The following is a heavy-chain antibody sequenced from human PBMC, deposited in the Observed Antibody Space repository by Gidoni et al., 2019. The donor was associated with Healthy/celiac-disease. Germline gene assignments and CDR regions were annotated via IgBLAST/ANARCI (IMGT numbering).Heavy chain of an antibody. V-gene: IGHV5-51*03. CDR2: IYPGDSDT. CDR3: ARLVGSGGSAGDY. J-gene: IGHJ4*02. Sequence: EGQLVQSGAAVKKPGESLTISCKGSGYSCTSYWIGWVRQMPGKGLEWRGIIYPGDSDTRYSPSFQGQVTISAAKSISTAYLQWSSLKASDTAMYYCARLVGSGGSAGDYWGQGTLVTVSS. D-gene: IGHD2-15*01. CDR1: GYSCTSYW.